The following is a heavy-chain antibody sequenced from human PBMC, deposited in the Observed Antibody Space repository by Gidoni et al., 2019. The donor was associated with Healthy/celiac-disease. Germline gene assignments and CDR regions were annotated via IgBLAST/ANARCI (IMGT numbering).Heavy chain of an antibody. CDR2: IKSKTDGGTT. CDR1: GFTFSNAW. V-gene: IGHV3-15*01. Sequence: EVQLVESGGGLVKPGGSLRLSCAASGFTFSNAWMSWVRQAPGKGLEWVGRIKSKTDGGTTDYAAPVKGRFTISRDDSKNTLYLQMNSLKTEDTAVYYCTTGGWFGELLWGIRKDYWGQGTLVTVSS. CDR3: TTGGWFGELLWGIRKDY. J-gene: IGHJ4*02. D-gene: IGHD3-10*01.